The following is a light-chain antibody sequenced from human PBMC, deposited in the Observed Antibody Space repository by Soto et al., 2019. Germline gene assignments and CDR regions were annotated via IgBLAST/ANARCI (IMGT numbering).Light chain of an antibody. V-gene: IGKV3-20*01. Sequence: EIVLTQSPATLSLSPGERATLSCRASQSVSSSYLAWYQQKPGQAPRLLIYGASIRATGIPDRFSGSGSETDFTLTISRLEPEDFALYYCQQYGSSAPITFGQGTRLEN. J-gene: IGKJ5*01. CDR2: GAS. CDR1: QSVSSSY. CDR3: QQYGSSAPIT.